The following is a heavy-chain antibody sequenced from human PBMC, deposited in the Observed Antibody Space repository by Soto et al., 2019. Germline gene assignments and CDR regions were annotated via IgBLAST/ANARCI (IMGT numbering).Heavy chain of an antibody. CDR3: ARLGIAVAGTGWFDP. Sequence: GSLEISCKGSGYTFTSYWIGWVRQMPGKGLEWMGIIYPGDSDTRYSPSFQGQVTISADKSISTAYLQWSSLKASDTAMYYCARLGIAVAGTGWFDPWGQGTLVTVSS. D-gene: IGHD6-19*01. J-gene: IGHJ5*02. CDR1: GYTFTSYW. CDR2: IYPGDSDT. V-gene: IGHV5-51*01.